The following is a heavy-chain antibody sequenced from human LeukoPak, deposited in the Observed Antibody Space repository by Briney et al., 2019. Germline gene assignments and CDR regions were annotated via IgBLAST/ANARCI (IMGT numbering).Heavy chain of an antibody. CDR1: GGTFSSYA. CDR3: ARDRITIFGVVITSWGYFDY. Sequence: SVKVSFKASGGTFSSYAISWVRQAPGQGLEWMGGIIPIFGTANYAQKFQGRVTMTTDTSTSTAYMEQRSLRSDDTAVYYCARDRITIFGVVITSWGYFDYWGQGTLVTVSS. J-gene: IGHJ4*02. D-gene: IGHD3-3*01. V-gene: IGHV1-69*05. CDR2: IIPIFGTA.